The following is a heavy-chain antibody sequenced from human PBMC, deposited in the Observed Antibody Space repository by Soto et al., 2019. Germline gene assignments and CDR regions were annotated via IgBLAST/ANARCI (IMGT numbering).Heavy chain of an antibody. CDR1: GGSISSGGYY. J-gene: IGHJ6*02. CDR3: ARVCCGDCHYGMDV. V-gene: IGHV4-31*03. Sequence: QVQLQESGPGLVKPSQTLSLTCTVSGGSISSGGYYWTWIRQHPGKGLEWIGYIYYSGSTYYNPSLKRRVTISVDTSKNQFSLKLSSVTAADTAVYYRARVCCGDCHYGMDVWGQGTTVTVSS. CDR2: IYYSGST. D-gene: IGHD2-21*02.